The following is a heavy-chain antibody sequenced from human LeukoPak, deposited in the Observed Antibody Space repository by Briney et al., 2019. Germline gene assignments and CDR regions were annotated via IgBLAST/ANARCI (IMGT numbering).Heavy chain of an antibody. CDR3: ARDLGYYDSSGYYYLYGAFDI. D-gene: IGHD3-22*01. V-gene: IGHV4-59*12. J-gene: IGHJ3*02. Sequence: PSETLSLTCTVSGGSINSYYWSWIRQPPGKGLEWIGYIYYSGSTNYNPSLKSRVTMSVETSKNQFSLKLSSVTTADTAVYYCARDLGYYDSSGYYYLYGAFDIWGQGTMVTVSS. CDR1: GGSINSYY. CDR2: IYYSGST.